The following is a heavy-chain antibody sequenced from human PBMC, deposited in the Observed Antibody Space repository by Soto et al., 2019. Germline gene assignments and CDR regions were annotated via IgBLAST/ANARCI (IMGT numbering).Heavy chain of an antibody. CDR2: INHSGST. CDR1: GGSFSGYY. V-gene: IGHV4-34*01. Sequence: SETLSLTCAVYGGSFSGYYWSWIRQPPGKGLEWIGEINHSGSTNYNPSLKSRVTISVDTSKNQFSLKLSSVTAADTAVYYCARKKRRGYSGYDYNYYMDVWGKGTTVTVSS. CDR3: ARKKRRGYSGYDYNYYMDV. D-gene: IGHD5-12*01. J-gene: IGHJ6*03.